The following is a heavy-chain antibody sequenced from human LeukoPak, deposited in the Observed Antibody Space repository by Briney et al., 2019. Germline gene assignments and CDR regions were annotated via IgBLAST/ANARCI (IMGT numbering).Heavy chain of an antibody. CDR2: INPNSCGT. J-gene: IGHJ4*02. CDR3: ARGRSGELTWAFTLDS. CDR1: GYTFTGYY. Sequence: ASVKDSCKASGYTFTGYYMHWVRQAPGQRLEWMGWINPNSCGTKYAQKFQGRVTMTRDMSISTAYMELSRLRSDDTAVYYCARGRSGELTWAFTLDSWGQGTLVTVSS. V-gene: IGHV1-2*02. D-gene: IGHD3-10*01.